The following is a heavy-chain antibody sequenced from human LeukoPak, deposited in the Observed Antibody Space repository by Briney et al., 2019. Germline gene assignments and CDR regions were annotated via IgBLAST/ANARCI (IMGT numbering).Heavy chain of an antibody. Sequence: ASVKVSCKASGYTFTSYYMHWVRQAPGQGLEWMGIINPSGGSTSYAQKFQGRVTMTRNTSISTAYMELSSLRSEDTAVYYCARDGGEYQLLSYYYYMDVWGKGTTVTVSS. CDR2: INPSGGST. CDR1: GYTFTSYY. V-gene: IGHV1-46*01. J-gene: IGHJ6*03. D-gene: IGHD2-2*01. CDR3: ARDGGEYQLLSYYYYMDV.